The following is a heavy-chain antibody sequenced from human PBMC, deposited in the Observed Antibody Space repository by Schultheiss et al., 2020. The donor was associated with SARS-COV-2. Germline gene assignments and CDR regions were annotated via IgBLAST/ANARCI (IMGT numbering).Heavy chain of an antibody. CDR3: AKPGDIVVVVAASKPFDY. Sequence: GESLKISCAASGFTFSSYGMHWVRQAPGKGLEWVAVISYDGSNKYYADSVKGRFTISRDNSKNTLYLQMNSLRAEDTAVYYCAKPGDIVVVVAASKPFDYWGQGTLVTVSS. D-gene: IGHD2-15*01. V-gene: IGHV3-30*18. CDR2: ISYDGSNK. J-gene: IGHJ4*02. CDR1: GFTFSSYG.